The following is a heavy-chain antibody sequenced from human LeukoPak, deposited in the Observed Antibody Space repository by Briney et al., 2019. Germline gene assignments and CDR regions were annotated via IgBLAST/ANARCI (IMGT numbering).Heavy chain of an antibody. V-gene: IGHV3-7*01. CDR1: GFIFSNYW. CDR3: ARSGGYGWDY. D-gene: IGHD5-12*01. J-gene: IGHJ4*02. CDR2: IKPDGSGE. Sequence: GGSLRLSCAASGFIFSNYWMTWVRQAPGKALEWVANIKPDGSGEYYVDSLKGRFTISRDNAENSLCLQMNNLRVDDTAVYYCARSGGYGWDYWGQGAVVTVSS.